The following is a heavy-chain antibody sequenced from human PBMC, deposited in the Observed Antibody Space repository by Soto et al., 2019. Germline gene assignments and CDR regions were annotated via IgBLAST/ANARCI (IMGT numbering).Heavy chain of an antibody. V-gene: IGHV5-51*01. D-gene: IGHD3-16*01. J-gene: IGHJ4*01. CDR1: GYSFATPW. CDR3: ARLYVTNSRTYGDY. CDR2: IYPSDSDT. Sequence: RVESMTTSCKGPGYSFATPWLVWVGQMPGKGLEWMGIIYPSDSDTKYSPSFQGQVTISADKSITTAFLQWNSLKASDTAVYFCARLYVTNSRTYGDYWGHGTMVTVSS.